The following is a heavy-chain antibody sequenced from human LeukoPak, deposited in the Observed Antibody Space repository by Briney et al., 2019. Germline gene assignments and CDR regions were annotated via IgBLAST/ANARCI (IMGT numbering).Heavy chain of an antibody. CDR3: ARHRAYSSSSPFDY. D-gene: IGHD6-6*01. J-gene: IGHJ4*02. V-gene: IGHV4-59*08. CDR2: IYYTGST. CDR1: GGSISSLY. Sequence: SETLSLTRSVSGGSISSLYWSWIRQPPGKGLEWIGYIYYTGSTNYNPSLKSRVTMFVDMSKNQFSLRLSSVTAADTAVYYCARHRAYSSSSPFDYWGQGTLVTVSS.